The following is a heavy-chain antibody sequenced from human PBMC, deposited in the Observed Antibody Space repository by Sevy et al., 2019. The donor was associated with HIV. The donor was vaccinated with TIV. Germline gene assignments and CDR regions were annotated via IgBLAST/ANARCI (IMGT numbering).Heavy chain of an antibody. Sequence: GGSLRLSCAASGFPFNDHAMHWVRQVPGKGLEWVSGVSWNSRNIGYAASVKGRFTLSRDKAGHFLYLEMNSLRPEDTALYYYAKDINRGCDGVNCYSYYYYFYGLDVWGQGTTVTVSS. D-gene: IGHD2-21*01. J-gene: IGHJ6*02. V-gene: IGHV3-9*01. CDR3: AKDINRGCDGVNCYSYYYYFYGLDV. CDR1: GFPFNDHA. CDR2: VSWNSRNI.